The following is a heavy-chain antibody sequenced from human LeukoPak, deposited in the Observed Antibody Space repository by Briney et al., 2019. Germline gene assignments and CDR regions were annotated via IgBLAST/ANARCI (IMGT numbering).Heavy chain of an antibody. J-gene: IGHJ5*02. Sequence: PGGSLRLSCAASGFHFSTYNMNWVRQATGKGLEWVSSIYYADSVKGRFTISRDDAKNSLYLQMNSLRVEDTAVYYCAREVIGGNSAWGQGTLVTVSS. D-gene: IGHD4-23*01. CDR1: GFHFSTYN. V-gene: IGHV3-21*01. CDR2: I. CDR3: AREVIGGNSA.